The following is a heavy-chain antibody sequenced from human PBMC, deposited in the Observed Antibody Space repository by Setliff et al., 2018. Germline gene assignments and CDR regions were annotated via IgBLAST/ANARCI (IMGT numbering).Heavy chain of an antibody. J-gene: IGHJ6*03. CDR1: GFTFGTSW. D-gene: IGHD3-10*01. CDR3: ARDPTRFTKFRGVSIRYFYMDV. CDR2: IKADGSER. V-gene: IGHV3-7*01. Sequence: GGSLRLSCSASGFTFGTSWMRWVRHVPGKGLEWVANIKADGSERFYGDSVRGRFIVSRDNAKNSLFLQIIDLRVEDTAVYYCARDPTRFTKFRGVSIRYFYMDVWGKGTTVTVSS.